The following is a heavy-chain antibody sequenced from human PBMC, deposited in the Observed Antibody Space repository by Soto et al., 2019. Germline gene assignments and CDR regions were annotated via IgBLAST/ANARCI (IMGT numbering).Heavy chain of an antibody. CDR1: GFTFSSYA. D-gene: IGHD3-10*01. V-gene: IGHV3-23*01. J-gene: IGHJ4*02. CDR3: ASEAWFGEFSLPFDY. Sequence: GGSLRLSCAASGFTFSSYAMSWVRQAPGKGLEWVSAISGSGGSTYYADSVKGRFTISRDNSKNTLYLQMNSLRAADTAVYYCASEAWFGEFSLPFDYWGQGTLVTVSS. CDR2: ISGSGGST.